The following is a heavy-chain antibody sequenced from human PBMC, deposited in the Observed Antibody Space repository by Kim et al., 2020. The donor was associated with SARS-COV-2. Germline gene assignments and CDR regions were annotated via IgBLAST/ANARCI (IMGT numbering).Heavy chain of an antibody. V-gene: IGHV7-4-1*02. D-gene: IGHD3-9*01. Sequence: ASVKVSCKASGYTFTSYAMNWVRQAPGQGLEWMGWINTNTGNPTYAQGFTGRFVFSLDTSVSTAYLQISSLKAEDTAVYYCARDQDISGYYYYYGMDVWGKGTTVTVAS. CDR1: GYTFTSYA. CDR3: ARDQDISGYYYYYGMDV. CDR2: INTNTGNP. J-gene: IGHJ6*04.